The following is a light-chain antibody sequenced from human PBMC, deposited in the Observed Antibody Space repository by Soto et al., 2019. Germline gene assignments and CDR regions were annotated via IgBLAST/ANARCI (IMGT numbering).Light chain of an antibody. Sequence: EIVLTQSPATLSLSPGERATLSFRASQSVSSYVAWYQQKPVQAPRLLIYDASNRATGIPARFSGSGSGTDFTLTISSLEPEDFAVYYCQQRSNWLTFGGGTKVEIK. V-gene: IGKV3-11*01. CDR1: QSVSSY. CDR3: QQRSNWLT. J-gene: IGKJ4*01. CDR2: DAS.